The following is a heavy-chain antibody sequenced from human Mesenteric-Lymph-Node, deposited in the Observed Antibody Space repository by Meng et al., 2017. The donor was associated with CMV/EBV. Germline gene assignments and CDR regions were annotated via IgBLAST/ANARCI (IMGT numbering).Heavy chain of an antibody. J-gene: IGHJ6*02. D-gene: IGHD2-2*01. V-gene: IGHV3-30*02. Sequence: GESLKISCAASGFTFTSYWMSWVRQAPGKGLEWVAFIHHDGSNKYYTDSVKGQFTITRDNSKNTLYLQMNSLRAEDTAVYYCAKDLHCSSKSCFHPYYAMDVWGQGTTVTVSS. CDR1: GFTFTSYW. CDR2: IHHDGSNK. CDR3: AKDLHCSSKSCFHPYYAMDV.